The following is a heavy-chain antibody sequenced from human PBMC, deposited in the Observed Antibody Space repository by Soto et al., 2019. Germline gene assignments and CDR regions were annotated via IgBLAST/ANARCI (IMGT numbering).Heavy chain of an antibody. Sequence: SETLSLTCTVSGGSISSSSYYWGWIRQPPGKGLEWIGSIYYSGSTYYNPSLKSRVTISVDTSKNQFSLKLSSVTAADTAVYYCARRDGEYFDYWGQGTLVTVSS. CDR1: GGSISSSSYY. J-gene: IGHJ4*02. CDR3: ARRDGEYFDY. CDR2: IYYSGST. V-gene: IGHV4-39*01.